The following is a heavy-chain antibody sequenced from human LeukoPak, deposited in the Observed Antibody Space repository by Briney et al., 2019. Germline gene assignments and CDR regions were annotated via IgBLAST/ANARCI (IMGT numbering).Heavy chain of an antibody. CDR1: QFIFSNYA. J-gene: IGHJ4*02. V-gene: IGHV3-23*01. D-gene: IGHD6-13*01. Sequence: GGSLRLSCAASQFIFSNYAMSWVRQAPGKGLEWVSTISGSGGSTYYADSVKGRFTISRDNSKKTLSLQMESLRAGDTAVYFCAKGGRHIPAAYDYWGQGALVTVSS. CDR3: AKGGRHIPAAYDY. CDR2: ISGSGGST.